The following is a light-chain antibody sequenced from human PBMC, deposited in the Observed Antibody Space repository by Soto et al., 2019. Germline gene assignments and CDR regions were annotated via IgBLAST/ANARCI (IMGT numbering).Light chain of an antibody. CDR2: YAS. CDR1: QGISIY. V-gene: IGKV1-33*01. Sequence: DIQMTQSPSSLSASVGDRVTITCQASQGISIYLNWYLLKPGKAPKLLIYYASNLETGVPSRFSGSGSGTEFTFIMISLQPEDIATYYCQQYNNLPYTFGQGTDLQIK. J-gene: IGKJ2*01. CDR3: QQYNNLPYT.